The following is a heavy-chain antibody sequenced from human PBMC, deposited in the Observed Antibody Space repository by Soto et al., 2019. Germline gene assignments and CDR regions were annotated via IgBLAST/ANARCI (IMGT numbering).Heavy chain of an antibody. Sequence: ASVKVSCKASGYTFTSYGISWVRQAPGQGLEWMGWISAYNGNTNYAQKLQGRVTMTTDTSTSTAYMELRSLRSDDTAVYYCARFLFPYTIFGVANVWYFDYWGQGTLVTVYS. CDR2: ISAYNGNT. V-gene: IGHV1-18*01. J-gene: IGHJ4*02. CDR1: GYTFTSYG. D-gene: IGHD3-3*01. CDR3: ARFLFPYTIFGVANVWYFDY.